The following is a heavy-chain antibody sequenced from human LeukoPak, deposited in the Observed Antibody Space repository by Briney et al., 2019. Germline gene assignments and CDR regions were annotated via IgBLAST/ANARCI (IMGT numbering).Heavy chain of an antibody. CDR1: GGSISSSSYY. J-gene: IGHJ4*02. CDR3: ARDRGGMD. CDR2: IYYSGST. Sequence: PSETLSLTCTVSGGSISSSSYYWGWIRQPPGKGLEWIGSIYYSGSTYYNPSLKSRVTISVDTSKNQFSLKLSSVTAADTAVYYCARDRGGMDWGQGTLVTVSS. V-gene: IGHV4-39*07. D-gene: IGHD1-26*01.